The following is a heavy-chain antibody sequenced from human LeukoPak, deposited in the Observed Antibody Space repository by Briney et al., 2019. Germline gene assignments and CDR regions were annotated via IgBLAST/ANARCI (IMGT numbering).Heavy chain of an antibody. D-gene: IGHD3-16*02. CDR3: AKALSSSFYYFDL. CDR2: IHGGGDVT. Sequence: GGSLRLSCAASGFTFTNFAMNWVRQAPEKGLEWVSTIHGGGDVTYYADSVKGRFTISRDNSRNTLFLQMNSLRAEDTAVYYCAKALSSSFYYFDLGGRGTLVTVSS. V-gene: IGHV3-23*01. J-gene: IGHJ2*01. CDR1: GFTFTNFA.